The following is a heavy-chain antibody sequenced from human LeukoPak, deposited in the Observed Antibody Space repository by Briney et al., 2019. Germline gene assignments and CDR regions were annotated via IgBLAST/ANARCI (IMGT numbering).Heavy chain of an antibody. V-gene: IGHV3-11*01. CDR2: ISSSGSTI. D-gene: IGHD5-18*01. Sequence: GGSLRLSCAAPGFTFSDYYLSWIHQAPGKGPGWGSYISSSGSTIYYADSVKGRFTISRDNAKNSLYLQMNSLRAEDTAVYYCARVNDGYSYGLRYWGQGTLVTVSS. J-gene: IGHJ4*02. CDR1: GFTFSDYY. CDR3: ARVNDGYSYGLRY.